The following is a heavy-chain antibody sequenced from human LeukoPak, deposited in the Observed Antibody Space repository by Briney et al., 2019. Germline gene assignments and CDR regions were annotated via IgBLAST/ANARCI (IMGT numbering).Heavy chain of an antibody. Sequence: GGSLRLSCAASGFTFSNAWMSWVRQAPGKGLEWVSAISGSGGSTYYADSVKGRVTVSRDNSKSTLYLQMNSLRAEDTAVYYCAKSSYYDSSGYYREYYFDYWGQGTLVTVSS. CDR2: ISGSGGST. J-gene: IGHJ4*02. D-gene: IGHD3-22*01. V-gene: IGHV3-23*01. CDR3: AKSSYYDSSGYYREYYFDY. CDR1: GFTFSNAW.